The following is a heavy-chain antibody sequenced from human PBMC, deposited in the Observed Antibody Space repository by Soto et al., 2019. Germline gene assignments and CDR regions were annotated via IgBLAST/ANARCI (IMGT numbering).Heavy chain of an antibody. J-gene: IGHJ4*02. D-gene: IGHD3-22*01. CDR1: GFTFTSSA. V-gene: IGHV1-58*01. Sequence: QMPLVQSGPEVKKPGTSVKVSCKASGFTFTSSAVQWVRQARGQRLEWIGWIVVGSGNTNYAQKFQERVTITRDMSTSTAYMELSSLRSEDTAVYYCAAGVHYYDTRETDDYWGPGTLVTVSS. CDR2: IVVGSGNT. CDR3: AAGVHYYDTRETDDY.